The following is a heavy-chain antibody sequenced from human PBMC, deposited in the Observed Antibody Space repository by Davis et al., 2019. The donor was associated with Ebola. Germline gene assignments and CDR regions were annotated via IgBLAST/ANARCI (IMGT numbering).Heavy chain of an antibody. Sequence: SETLSLTCTVSGGSISSSSYYWGWIRQPPGKGLEWIGSIYYSGSTYYNPSLKSRVTISVDTSKNQFSLKLSSVTAADTAVYYCARFGSYGYFYYGLDFWGQGTTVTVSS. CDR2: IYYSGST. V-gene: IGHV4-39*07. CDR1: GGSISSSSYY. CDR3: ARFGSYGYFYYGLDF. D-gene: IGHD3-16*01. J-gene: IGHJ6*02.